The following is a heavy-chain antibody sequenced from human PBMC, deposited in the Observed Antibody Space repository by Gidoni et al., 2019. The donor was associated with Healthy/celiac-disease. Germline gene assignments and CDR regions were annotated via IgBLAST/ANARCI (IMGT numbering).Heavy chain of an antibody. D-gene: IGHD3-9*01. V-gene: IGHV1-2*06. J-gene: IGHJ6*02. CDR1: GYTFTGYY. CDR2: INPNSGGT. CDR3: ARDLLRYFDWLGRLDYYYGMDV. Sequence: QMQLVQSGAEVKKPGASVKVPCKASGYTFTGYYMHCVRQAPGQGLEWMGRINPNSGGTNYAQKFQGRVTMTRDTSISTAYMELSRLRSDDTAVYYCARDLLRYFDWLGRLDYYYGMDVWGQGTTVTVSS.